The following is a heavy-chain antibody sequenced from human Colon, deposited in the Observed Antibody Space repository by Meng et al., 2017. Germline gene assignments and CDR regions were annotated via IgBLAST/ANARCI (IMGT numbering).Heavy chain of an antibody. V-gene: IGHV4-59*01. Sequence: GSLRPSGNVPGDPTSRFTWSWIRQVPGKGLQWIGYMSYTGSTSYNTTLKSRVAISIDTTKKQFSLKLSSVTAADTAVYYCARGQHDRNTWYYFDFWGQGSLVTVSS. CDR3: ARGQHDRNTWYYFDF. J-gene: IGHJ4*02. CDR2: MSYTGST. CDR1: GDPTSRFT. D-gene: IGHD3-22*01.